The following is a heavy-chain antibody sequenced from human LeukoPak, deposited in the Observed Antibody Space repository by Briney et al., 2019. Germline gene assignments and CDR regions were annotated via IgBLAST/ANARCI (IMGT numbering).Heavy chain of an antibody. CDR1: GGSISSGSYY. Sequence: SETLSLTCTVSGGSISSGSYYWSWIRQPAGKGLEWIGRIYTSGSTNYNPSLKSRVTISVDTSKNQFSLKLSSVTAADTAVYYCARDRYSNRYYYYMDVWGKGTTVTVPS. D-gene: IGHD4-11*01. V-gene: IGHV4-61*02. CDR2: IYTSGST. J-gene: IGHJ6*03. CDR3: ARDRYSNRYYYYMDV.